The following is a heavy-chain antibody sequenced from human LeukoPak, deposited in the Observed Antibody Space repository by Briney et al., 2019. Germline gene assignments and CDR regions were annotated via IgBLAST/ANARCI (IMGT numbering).Heavy chain of an antibody. CDR2: FDPEDGET. Sequence: GASVKVSCKVSGYTLTELSMHWVRQAPGKELEWMGGFDPEDGETIYAQKFQGRVTITADKSTSTAYMELSSLRSEDTAVYYCARGYCTNGVCYTFDYWGQGTLVTVSS. J-gene: IGHJ4*02. V-gene: IGHV1-24*01. CDR3: ARGYCTNGVCYTFDY. D-gene: IGHD2-8*01. CDR1: GYTLTELS.